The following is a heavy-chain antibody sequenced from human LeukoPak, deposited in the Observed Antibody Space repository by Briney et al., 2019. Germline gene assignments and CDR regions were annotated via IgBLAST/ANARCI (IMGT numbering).Heavy chain of an antibody. D-gene: IGHD3-9*01. CDR2: IYNTVDV. CDR1: GASIIGSY. CDR3: ARSRNYDITGFNPTHYFDS. J-gene: IGHJ4*02. V-gene: IGHV4-59*01. Sequence: SGTLSLTCTVSGASIIGSYWTWIRQSPGEGLEYIGYIYNTVDVNYSPSLRSRVSISIDMSRNQVSLRLNSVTAADTAIYYCARSRNYDITGFNPTHYFDSWGQGALVTVSP.